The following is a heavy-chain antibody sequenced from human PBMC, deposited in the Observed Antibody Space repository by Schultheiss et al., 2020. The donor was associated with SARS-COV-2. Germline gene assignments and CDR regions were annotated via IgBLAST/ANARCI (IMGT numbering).Heavy chain of an antibody. CDR2: ISAYNGNT. Sequence: GESLKISCKASGYTFTSYGISWVRQAPGQGLEWMGWISAYNGNTNYAQKFQGRVTITADESTSTAYMELSSLRSEDTAVYYCAKGITTRRFYYDMDVWGQGTTVTVSS. V-gene: IGHV1-18*01. CDR1: GYTFTSYG. D-gene: IGHD1-1*01. J-gene: IGHJ6*02. CDR3: AKGITTRRFYYDMDV.